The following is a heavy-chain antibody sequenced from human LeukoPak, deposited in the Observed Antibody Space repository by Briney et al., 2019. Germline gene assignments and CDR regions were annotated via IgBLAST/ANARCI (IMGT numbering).Heavy chain of an antibody. CDR2: ISAYNGNT. CDR1: GYTLTNYG. D-gene: IGHD6-13*01. Sequence: ASVKVSCKASGYTLTNYGITWVRQAPGQGLEWMGWISAYNGNTEYAQKFQDRVTMTTDTSTSTAYMELRSLRSDDTAVYYCARDIPGSSWYIYYYYGMDVWGQGATVTVSS. V-gene: IGHV1-18*01. J-gene: IGHJ6*02. CDR3: ARDIPGSSWYIYYYYGMDV.